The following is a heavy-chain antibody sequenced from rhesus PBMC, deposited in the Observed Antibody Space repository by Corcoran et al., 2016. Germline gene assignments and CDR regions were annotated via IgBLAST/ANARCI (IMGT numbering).Heavy chain of an antibody. D-gene: IGHD2-39*01. CDR2: IDNNNGAT. Sequence: QVQLQESGPGLVKPSETLSLTCGVSGVPISSFYGAWIRQSPGKGLEWIGYIDNNNGATSYNPSHNRRVAISIDTSKTQFSLRRTSVTAANTAVYYCATHGHFYAEMTWGQGVLVTVSS. CDR3: ATHGHFYAEMT. V-gene: IGHV4-81*01. CDR1: GVPISSFY. J-gene: IGHJ4*01.